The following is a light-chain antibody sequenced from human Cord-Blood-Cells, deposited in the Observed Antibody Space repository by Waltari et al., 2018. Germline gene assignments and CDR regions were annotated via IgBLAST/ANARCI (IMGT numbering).Light chain of an antibody. J-gene: IGLJ1*01. CDR1: SSDVGGYNF. CDR3: CSYAGSYTYV. Sequence: QSALTPPRSVSGSPGQSVTISRTGTSSDVGGYNFVSWYQQHPGKAPKLMIYDVSKRPSGVPDRFSGSKSGNTASLTISGLQAEDEADYYCCSYAGSYTYVFGTGTKVTVL. V-gene: IGLV2-11*01. CDR2: DVS.